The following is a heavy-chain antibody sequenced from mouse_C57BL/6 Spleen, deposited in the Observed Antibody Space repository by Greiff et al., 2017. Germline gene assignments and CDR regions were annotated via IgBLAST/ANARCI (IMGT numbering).Heavy chain of an antibody. CDR1: GYTFTSYW. CDR2: IDPSDSYT. V-gene: IGHV1-69*01. Sequence: QVQLQQPGAELVMPGASVKLSCKASGYTFTSYWMHWVKQRPGQGLEWIGEIDPSDSYTNSNQKFKGKSTLTVDKSSSTAYMQLSSLTSEDSAVYYCARRGTYYYAMDYWGQGTSVTVSS. J-gene: IGHJ4*01. CDR3: ARRGTYYYAMDY.